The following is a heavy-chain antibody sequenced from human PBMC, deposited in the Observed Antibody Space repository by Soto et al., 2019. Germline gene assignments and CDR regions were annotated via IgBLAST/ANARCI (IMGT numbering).Heavy chain of an antibody. CDR1: GGTFSSYA. CDR2: FIPMFNRP. J-gene: IGHJ6*02. Sequence: QVQLVQSGAEVKKPGSSVKVSCKASGGTFSSYAISGVRQAPGQGLEWMGGFIPMFNRPHSARKFQGRVTITADESTSTAYMDLSSLRSEDTAVYYCARGQFHHVSNYYYALDVWGQGTTVTASS. V-gene: IGHV1-69*01. CDR3: ARGQFHHVSNYYYALDV.